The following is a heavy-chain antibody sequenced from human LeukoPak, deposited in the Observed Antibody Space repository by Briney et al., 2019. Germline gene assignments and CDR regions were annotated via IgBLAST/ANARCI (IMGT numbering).Heavy chain of an antibody. Sequence: SETLSLTCTVSGDSISSGDYYWSWIRQPAGKGLEWIGRISSSGSTNYNPSLKSRVTISVDTSKNQFSLKLSSVTAAGTAVYYCAREFMITFGGVIVSINWFDPWGQGTLVTVSS. CDR1: GDSISSGDYY. J-gene: IGHJ5*02. CDR2: ISSSGST. V-gene: IGHV4-61*02. CDR3: AREFMITFGGVIVSINWFDP. D-gene: IGHD3-16*02.